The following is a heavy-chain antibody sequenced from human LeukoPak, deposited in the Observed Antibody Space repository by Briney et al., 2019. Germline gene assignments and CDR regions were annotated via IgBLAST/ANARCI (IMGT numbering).Heavy chain of an antibody. CDR2: ISGSGSST. CDR3: ARAMYSGTWYPFDY. Sequence: GGSLRLSCVASGFTFSTYAMSWVRQAPGKGLQWVSGISGSGSSTYYADSVKGRFTISRDNSKNTLYLQMNGLRPEDTAVYSCARAMYSGTWYPFDYWGQGTLVPVSS. J-gene: IGHJ4*02. D-gene: IGHD6-13*01. V-gene: IGHV3-23*01. CDR1: GFTFSTYA.